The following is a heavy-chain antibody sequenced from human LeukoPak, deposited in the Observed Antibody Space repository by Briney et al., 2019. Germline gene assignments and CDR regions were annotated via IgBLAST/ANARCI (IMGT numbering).Heavy chain of an antibody. CDR2: IRYDGSNK. CDR1: GFTFSSYG. J-gene: IGHJ4*02. D-gene: IGHD3-22*01. Sequence: GGFLRLSCAASGFTFSSYGMHWVRQAPGKGLEWVAFIRYDGSNKYYADSVKGRFTISRDNSKNTLYLQMNSLRGEDTAVYYCTKIDSSGFDYWGQGTLVTVSS. V-gene: IGHV3-30*02. CDR3: TKIDSSGFDY.